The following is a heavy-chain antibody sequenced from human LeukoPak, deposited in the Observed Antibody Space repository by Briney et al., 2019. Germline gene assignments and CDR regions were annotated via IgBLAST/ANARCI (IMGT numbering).Heavy chain of an antibody. V-gene: IGHV4-59*12. Sequence: SETLSLTCTVSGGSISSYYWSWIRQPPGKGLEWIGYIHYSGSTNYNPSLKSRVTISADTSKNQFSLNLSSVTAADTAVYYCARLADKLGGWFDPWGQGTLVTVSS. CDR1: GGSISSYY. D-gene: IGHD3-16*01. J-gene: IGHJ5*02. CDR2: IHYSGST. CDR3: ARLADKLGGWFDP.